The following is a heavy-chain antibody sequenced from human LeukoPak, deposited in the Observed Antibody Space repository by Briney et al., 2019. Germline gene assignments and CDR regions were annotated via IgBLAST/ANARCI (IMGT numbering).Heavy chain of an antibody. CDR3: AKVSLNMVNDAFDI. Sequence: PGGSLRLSCAASGFIFSSYGMHWVRQAPDKGLEWVAFIRYDGSRKYYADSVKGRFTISRDNSKNTLYLQMNGLRAEDTAMYYCAKVSLNMVNDAFDIWGQGTMVSVSS. V-gene: IGHV3-30*02. D-gene: IGHD4/OR15-4a*01. J-gene: IGHJ3*02. CDR2: IRYDGSRK. CDR1: GFIFSSYG.